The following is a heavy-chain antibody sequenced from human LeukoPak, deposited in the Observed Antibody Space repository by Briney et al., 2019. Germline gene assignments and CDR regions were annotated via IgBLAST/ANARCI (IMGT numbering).Heavy chain of an antibody. CDR3: AKDGSWGDYQFYFYMDV. Sequence: GGSLRLSCGVSGSGFTFGNFAMSWGRQAPGKGLEWVSGISGSGYYTYYAESVKGRFSISRDNSKNTVYIQINSLRAEDTAVYYCAKDGSWGDYQFYFYMDVWGKGTTVTVSS. CDR1: GSGFTFGNFA. V-gene: IGHV3-23*01. D-gene: IGHD2-2*01. CDR2: ISGSGYYT. J-gene: IGHJ6*03.